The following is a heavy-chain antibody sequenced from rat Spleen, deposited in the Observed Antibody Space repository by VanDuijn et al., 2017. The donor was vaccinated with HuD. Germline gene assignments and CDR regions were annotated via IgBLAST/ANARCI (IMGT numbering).Heavy chain of an antibody. Sequence: EVQLVESDGGLVQPGRSLKLSCVASGFTFNNYWMTWVRQAPTKGLEWVATISYDGSSTYYRDSVKGRFTISRDNSKSTLYLQMDSLRSEDTATYYCARHFSPADYYSSFPGLYWGQGTLVTVSS. D-gene: IGHD1-2*01. J-gene: IGHJ3*01. CDR1: GFTFNNYW. V-gene: IGHV5-29*01. CDR2: ISYDGSST. CDR3: ARHFSPADYYSSFPGLY.